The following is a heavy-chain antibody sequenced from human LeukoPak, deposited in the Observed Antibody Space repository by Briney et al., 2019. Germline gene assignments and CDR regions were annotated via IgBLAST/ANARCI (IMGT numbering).Heavy chain of an antibody. CDR2: IKQDGSEE. CDR3: ARDLNGGATDY. D-gene: IGHD1-26*01. V-gene: IGHV3-7*01. J-gene: IGHJ4*02. Sequence: GGSLRLSCAASGFTFSSYWMSWVRQAPGKGLEWVANIKQDGSEEYYVDSVKGRFTISRDNAKNSLYLQMNSLRAEDTAVYYCARDLNGGATDYWGQGNLVTVSS. CDR1: GFTFSSYW.